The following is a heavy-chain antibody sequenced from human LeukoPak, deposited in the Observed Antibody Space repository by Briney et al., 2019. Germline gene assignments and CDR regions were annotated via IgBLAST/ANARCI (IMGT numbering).Heavy chain of an antibody. D-gene: IGHD3-10*01. CDR1: EFTFSSYW. CDR3: AKFTTVLWFGEFDY. J-gene: IGHJ4*02. Sequence: GGSLRLSCAASEFTFSSYWMSWVRQAPGKGLEWVANIKQDGGEKYYLDSVKGRFTVSRDNAKNSLYLQMNSLRAEDTAVYYCAKFTTVLWFGEFDYWGQGTQVTVSS. V-gene: IGHV3-7*01. CDR2: IKQDGGEK.